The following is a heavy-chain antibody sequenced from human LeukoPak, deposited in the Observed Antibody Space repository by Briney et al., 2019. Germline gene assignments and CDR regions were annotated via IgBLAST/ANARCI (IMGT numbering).Heavy chain of an antibody. V-gene: IGHV1-18*01. Sequence: ASVKVSCKASGYTFTSYGIRWVRQAPGQGLEWMGWISAYNGNTNYAQKLQGRVTMTTDTSTSTAYMELRSLRSDDTAVYYCARDRRSSWYLYFDYWGQGTLVTVSS. CDR3: ARDRRSSWYLYFDY. CDR2: ISAYNGNT. D-gene: IGHD6-13*01. CDR1: GYTFTSYG. J-gene: IGHJ4*02.